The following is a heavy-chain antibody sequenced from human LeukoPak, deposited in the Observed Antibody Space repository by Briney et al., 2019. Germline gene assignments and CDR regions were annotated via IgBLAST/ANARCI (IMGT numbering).Heavy chain of an antibody. D-gene: IGHD1-26*01. J-gene: IGHJ4*02. CDR3: ARGSWELGGLFDY. V-gene: IGHV3-48*03. CDR1: GFTFSSYE. CDR2: ISSSGSTI. Sequence: PGGSLRLSCAASGFTFSSYEMNWVRQAPGKGLEWVSYISSSGSTIYYADTVKGRFTISGDNAKNSLYLQMNSLRAEDTAVYYCARGSWELGGLFDYWGQGTLVTVSS.